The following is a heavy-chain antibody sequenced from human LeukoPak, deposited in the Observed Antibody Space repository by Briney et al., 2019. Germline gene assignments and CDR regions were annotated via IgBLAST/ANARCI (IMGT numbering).Heavy chain of an antibody. CDR2: LYGAGST. V-gene: IGHV3-53*04. J-gene: IGHJ4*02. CDR3: ARGGTPGFSTGRIDY. D-gene: IGHD6-19*01. Sequence: GGSLRLSCAASSFNVSSNYMSWVRQAPGKGLEWVSVLYGAGSTYYADSVKGRFTISRHDSQNTLFLQMNSLRAEDTAVYYCARGGTPGFSTGRIDYWGQGTLVTVSS. CDR1: SFNVSSNY.